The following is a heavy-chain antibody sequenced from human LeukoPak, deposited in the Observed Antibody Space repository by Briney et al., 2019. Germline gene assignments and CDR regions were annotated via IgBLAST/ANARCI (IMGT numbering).Heavy chain of an antibody. CDR2: IYSGGST. J-gene: IGHJ4*02. CDR1: GFTVSSNY. CDR3: ARDEVVGAYQFDY. Sequence: GGSLRLSCAASGFTVSSNYMSWARQAPGKGLEWVSVIYSGGSTYYADSVKGRFTISRDNSKNTLYLQMNSLRAEDTAVYYCARDEVVGAYQFDYWGQGTLVTVSS. D-gene: IGHD2-15*01. V-gene: IGHV3-66*01.